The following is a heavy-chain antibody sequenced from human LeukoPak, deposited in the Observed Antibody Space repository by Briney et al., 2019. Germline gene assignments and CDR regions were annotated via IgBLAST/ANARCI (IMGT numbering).Heavy chain of an antibody. CDR1: GGPFSGYY. D-gene: IGHD2-21*02. V-gene: IGHV4-34*01. CDR2: INHSGST. Sequence: SETLSLTCAVYGGPFSGYYWSWIRQPPGKGLEWIGEINHSGSTNYNPSLKSRVTISVDTSKNQFSLKLSSVTAADTAVYYCARDRLRLVSWFDPWGQGTLVTVSS. CDR3: ARDRLRLVSWFDP. J-gene: IGHJ5*02.